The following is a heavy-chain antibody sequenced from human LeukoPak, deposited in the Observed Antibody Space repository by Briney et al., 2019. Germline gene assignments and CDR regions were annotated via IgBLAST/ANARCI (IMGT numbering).Heavy chain of an antibody. CDR2: ISGGSATI. V-gene: IGHV3-48*02. Sequence: GGSLRISCAATGFTFSSHSMNWVRQAPGKGLEWVSYISGGSATIYYADSVKGRFTISRDNAKNSLYLQMSGLRDEDTAVYYCASGNYGQFDYWGQGTLVTVSS. D-gene: IGHD3-10*01. CDR1: GFTFSSHS. J-gene: IGHJ4*02. CDR3: ASGNYGQFDY.